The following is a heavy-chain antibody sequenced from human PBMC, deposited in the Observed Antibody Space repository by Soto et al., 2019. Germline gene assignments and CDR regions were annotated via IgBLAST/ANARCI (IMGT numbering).Heavy chain of an antibody. V-gene: IGHV3-21*01. CDR2: ISSSSNYI. CDR3: ARGYSGSYADY. CDR1: GFTCSTST. D-gene: IGHD1-26*01. Sequence: EVQLVESGGGLVKPGGSLRLSCAASGFTCSTSTMNWVRQAPGKGLEGVSCISSSSNYINYADSVKGRFTISRDNAKNSLYLQMNSLRAEDTAVYYCARGYSGSYADYWGQGILVTVSS. J-gene: IGHJ4*02.